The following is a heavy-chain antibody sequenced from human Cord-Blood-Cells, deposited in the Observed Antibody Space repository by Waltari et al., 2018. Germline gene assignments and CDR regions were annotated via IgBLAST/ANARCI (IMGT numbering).Heavy chain of an antibody. J-gene: IGHJ4*02. V-gene: IGHV3-72*01. CDR2: TRNKANSYTT. Sequence: VQLVESGGGLVQPGGSLRLSCAASGFTFSDHYMDWVRQAPVKGLEWVGRTRNKANSYTTEYAASVKGRFTISRDDSKNSLYLQMNSLKTEDTAVYYCARSYYDSSGYYYYFDYWGQGTLVTVSS. D-gene: IGHD3-22*01. CDR1: GFTFSDHY. CDR3: ARSYYDSSGYYYYFDY.